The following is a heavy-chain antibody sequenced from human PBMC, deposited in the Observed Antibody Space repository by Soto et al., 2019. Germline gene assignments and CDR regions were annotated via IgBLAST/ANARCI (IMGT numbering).Heavy chain of an antibody. V-gene: IGHV2-5*02. CDR3: AHSGMIVTRGRAFDI. CDR1: GFSLSTSGVG. CDR2: IYWDDDK. Sequence: QITLKESGPTLVKPTQTLTLTCTFSGFSLSTSGVGVGWIRQPPGKALEWLALIYWDDDKRYSPSLKSRHTITKDPSKNRVILTMTNMDPVDTATYYCAHSGMIVTRGRAFDIWGQGTMVTLSS. J-gene: IGHJ3*02. D-gene: IGHD3-22*01.